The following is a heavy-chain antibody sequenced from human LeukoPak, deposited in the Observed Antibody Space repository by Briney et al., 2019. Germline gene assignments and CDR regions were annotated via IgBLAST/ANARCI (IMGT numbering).Heavy chain of an antibody. J-gene: IGHJ4*02. CDR2: TSAYNGNT. D-gene: IGHD2-2*01. CDR1: GYTFTNLG. V-gene: IGHV1-18*01. CDR3: ARDRCSGPSCYFDY. Sequence: ASVKVSCKASGYTFTNLGITWVRQAPGQGLEWMGWTSAYNGNTDYTQKFQGRVTMTTDTSASTAYMELRSLRSDDTAVYYCARDRCSGPSCYFDYWGQGTLVAVSS.